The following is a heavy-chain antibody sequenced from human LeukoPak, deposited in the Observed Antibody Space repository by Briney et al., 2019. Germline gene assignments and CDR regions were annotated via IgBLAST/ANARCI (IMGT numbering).Heavy chain of an antibody. V-gene: IGHV5-51*01. CDR1: GYSFTSYW. D-gene: IGHD2-15*01. CDR3: ARGGNSACSGGSCYYWFDP. Sequence: GESLKISCKGSGYSFTSYWIGWVRQMPGKGLEWTGIIYPGDSDTRYSPSFQGQVTISADKSISTAYLQWSSLKASDTAMYYCARGGNSACSGGSCYYWFDPWGQGTLVTVSS. J-gene: IGHJ5*02. CDR2: IYPGDSDT.